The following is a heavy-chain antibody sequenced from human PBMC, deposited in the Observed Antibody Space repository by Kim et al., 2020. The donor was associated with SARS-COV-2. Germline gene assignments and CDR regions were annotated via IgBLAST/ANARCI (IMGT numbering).Heavy chain of an antibody. Sequence: GGSLRLSCAASGFTFSSYGMHWVRQAPGKGLEWVAVISYDGSNKYYADSVKGRFTISRDNSKNTLYLQMNSLRAEDTAVYYCARENRMQWLDYYYYGMDVWGQGTTVTVSS. J-gene: IGHJ6*02. CDR2: ISYDGSNK. CDR1: GFTFSSYG. V-gene: IGHV3-33*05. D-gene: IGHD6-19*01. CDR3: ARENRMQWLDYYYYGMDV.